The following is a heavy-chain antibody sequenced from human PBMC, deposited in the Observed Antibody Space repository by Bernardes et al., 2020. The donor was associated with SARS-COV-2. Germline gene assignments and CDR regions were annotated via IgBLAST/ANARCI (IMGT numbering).Heavy chain of an antibody. Sequence: GGSLRLSCEASGFMFSRHGIHWVRQAPGKGLEWVAIISHDGSKKYYADSVKGRFTISRDNSKDKLYLQMNSLRAEDTAVYYCAKIVWGPQSDTVGGTKMDVLDGIWGQGTMVTVS. V-gene: IGHV3-30*18. D-gene: IGHD1-26*01. J-gene: IGHJ3*02. CDR3: AKIVWGPQSDTVGGTKMDVLDGI. CDR2: ISHDGSKK. CDR1: GFMFSRHG.